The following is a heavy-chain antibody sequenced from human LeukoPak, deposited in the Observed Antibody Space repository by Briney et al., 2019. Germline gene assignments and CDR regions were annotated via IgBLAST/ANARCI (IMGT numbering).Heavy chain of an antibody. CDR1: GFTFGDYA. D-gene: IGHD2-8*01. Sequence: GGSLRLSCTASGFTFGDYAMTWVRQAPGKGLEWVAYIQYDGSNEQYADSVKGRFSISRDSSKNILYLQMNSLRAEDTAVYYCAKDRCSNGVGCYYYYMDVWGKGTTVTISS. CDR2: IQYDGSNE. V-gene: IGHV3-30*02. CDR3: AKDRCSNGVGCYYYYMDV. J-gene: IGHJ6*03.